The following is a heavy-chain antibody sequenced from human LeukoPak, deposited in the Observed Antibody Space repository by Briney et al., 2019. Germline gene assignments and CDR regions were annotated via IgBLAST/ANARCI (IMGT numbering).Heavy chain of an antibody. J-gene: IGHJ3*02. CDR3: AVGNTYGECAIDI. CDR2: ISAYNGNT. D-gene: IGHD5-18*01. V-gene: IGHV1-18*01. Sequence: GASVKVSCKPSGYSFSSYGVTWVRQAPGQGLEWMGWISAYNGNTNYAQKVQGRVTLTTDTSTSTAYMELRSLRSDDTAVYYCAVGNTYGECAIDIWGEGTMVTVSS. CDR1: GYSFSSYG.